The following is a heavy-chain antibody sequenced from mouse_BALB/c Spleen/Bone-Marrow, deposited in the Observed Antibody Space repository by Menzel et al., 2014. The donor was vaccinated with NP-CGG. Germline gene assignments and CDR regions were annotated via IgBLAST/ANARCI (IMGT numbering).Heavy chain of an antibody. CDR2: IDPANGNT. CDR3: ARDDSWGFAY. V-gene: IGHV14-3*02. Sequence: VELQQSGAEPVQPGASLKLSCTSSGFNIKDTYMHWVKQRPEQGLEWIGRIDPANGNTKYDPKFQGKATITAYTSSNTAYLQLSSLTSEDTAVYYCARDDSWGFAYWGQGTLVTVSA. CDR1: GFNIKDTY. D-gene: IGHD2-4*01. J-gene: IGHJ3*01.